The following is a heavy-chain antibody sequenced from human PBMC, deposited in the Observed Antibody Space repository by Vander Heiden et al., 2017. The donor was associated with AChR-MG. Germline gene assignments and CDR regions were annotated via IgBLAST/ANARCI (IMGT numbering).Heavy chain of an antibody. CDR1: GFTYNLYW. Sequence: EVQLVESGGGLVQPGGSLRLSCAASGFTYNLYWMSWVRQAPGKGLGWVANIKEDGSEKYYVDSVKGRFTISRDNPKNSLYLQMNSLRAEDTAVYYCARDPRDYIWGSLGWGQGTLVTVSS. CDR3: ARDPRDYIWGSLG. J-gene: IGHJ4*02. D-gene: IGHD3-16*01. V-gene: IGHV3-7*01. CDR2: IKEDGSEK.